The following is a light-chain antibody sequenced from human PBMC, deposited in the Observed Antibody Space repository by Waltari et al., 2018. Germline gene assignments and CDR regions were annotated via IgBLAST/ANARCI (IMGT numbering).Light chain of an antibody. V-gene: IGKV3-15*01. Sequence: EIVMTQSPVTLSVSPGESATPSCRASQSVSSNLAWYQQKPGQAPRLLSYGASTRATGIPARFSGSGSGTEFTLTISSLQSEDFAVYYCQQYNNWPPYTFGQGTKLEIK. CDR2: GAS. CDR3: QQYNNWPPYT. CDR1: QSVSSN. J-gene: IGKJ2*01.